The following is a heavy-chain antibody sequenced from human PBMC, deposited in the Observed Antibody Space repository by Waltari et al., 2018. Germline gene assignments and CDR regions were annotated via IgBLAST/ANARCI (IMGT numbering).Heavy chain of an antibody. CDR1: GFTFSSYA. Sequence: DVQLLESGGGLVQPGGSLRLSCAASGFTFSSYAMSWVRQAQGKGLAWVSTISGSGGGTYYADSVNGRFTISRDTSKNKLYLQMSSLRAEDTAVYYCAKDYDFWSGYYTLFDYWGQGTVVTVSS. V-gene: IGHV3-23*01. CDR2: ISGSGGGT. CDR3: AKDYDFWSGYYTLFDY. J-gene: IGHJ4*02. D-gene: IGHD3-3*01.